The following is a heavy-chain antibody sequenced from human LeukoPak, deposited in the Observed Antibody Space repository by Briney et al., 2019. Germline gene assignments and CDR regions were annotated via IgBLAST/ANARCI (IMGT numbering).Heavy chain of an antibody. Sequence: GSSVKVSCKASGGTFSRSAISWVRQAPGQGLEWMGGIIPIFGTANYAQTLQGRVTITADESTRTAYMELSSLRSEDTAVYYCARAGDDLELNSPFDYWGQGTLVTVSS. V-gene: IGHV1-69*01. J-gene: IGHJ4*02. CDR3: ARAGDDLELNSPFDY. D-gene: IGHD3-16*01. CDR1: GGTFSRSA. CDR2: IIPIFGTA.